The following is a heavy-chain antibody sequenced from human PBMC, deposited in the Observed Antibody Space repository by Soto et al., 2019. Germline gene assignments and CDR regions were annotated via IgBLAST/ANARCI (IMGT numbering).Heavy chain of an antibody. V-gene: IGHV4-59*08. D-gene: IGHD3-10*01. CDR2: IYYSGST. J-gene: IGHJ5*02. CDR1: GGSISSYY. CDR3: ARHGGALTYYYGSGSRNWFDP. Sequence: PSETLSLTCTVSGGSISSYYWSWIRQPPGKGLEWIGYIYYSGSTNYNPSLKSRVTISVDTSKNQFSLKLSSVTAADTAVYYCARHGGALTYYYGSGSRNWFDPWGQGTLVTVSS.